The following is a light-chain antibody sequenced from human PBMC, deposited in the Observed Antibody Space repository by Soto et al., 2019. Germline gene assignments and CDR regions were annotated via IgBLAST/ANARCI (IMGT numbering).Light chain of an antibody. CDR2: EVS. CDR3: SSYTSSSTLV. CDR1: SSDVGGYNY. Sequence: QSALTQPASVSGSPGQSITISCTGTSSDVGGYNYVSWYQQHPGKAPKFMIYEVSNRPSGVSNRFSGSKSGNTASLSISGLQAEDEAHYYCSSYTSSSTLVFGTGTKLTVL. V-gene: IGLV2-14*01. J-gene: IGLJ1*01.